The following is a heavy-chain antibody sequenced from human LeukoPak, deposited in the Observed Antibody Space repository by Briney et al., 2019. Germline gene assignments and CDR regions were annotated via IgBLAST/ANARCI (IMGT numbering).Heavy chain of an antibody. V-gene: IGHV3-23*01. CDR3: AKAPVTTCSGAYCYPFDY. CDR1: GFTFSSYA. CDR2: ISGSGGST. J-gene: IGHJ4*02. D-gene: IGHD2-21*01. Sequence: GSLRLSCAASGFTFSSYAMSWVRQAPGKGLEWVSAISGSGGSTYYAGSVKGRFTISRDSSKNTLYLQMNRLRAEDAAVYYCAKAPVTTCSGAYCYPFDYWGQGTLVTVSS.